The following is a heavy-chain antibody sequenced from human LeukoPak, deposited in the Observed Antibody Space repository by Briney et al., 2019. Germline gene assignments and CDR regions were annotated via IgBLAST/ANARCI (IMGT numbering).Heavy chain of an antibody. CDR2: MKHDGSEK. J-gene: IGHJ6*03. Sequence: GGSLRLSCAASGFTFSNYWMSWVRQAPGKGLEWVANMKHDGSEKYYVDSVKGRFTISRDNAKNSLYLQMNSLRAEDTAVYYCARVYSGYDYLGRSYYYYMDVWGKGTTVTVSS. CDR3: ARVYSGYDYLGRSYYYYMDV. CDR1: GFTFSNYW. D-gene: IGHD5-12*01. V-gene: IGHV3-7*01.